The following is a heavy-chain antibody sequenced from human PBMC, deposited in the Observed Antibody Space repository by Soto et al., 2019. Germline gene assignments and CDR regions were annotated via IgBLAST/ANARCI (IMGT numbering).Heavy chain of an antibody. Sequence: EVHLLESGGGLVQPGGSLRLSCTASGFTFSSYAMTWVRQAPGRGLKGVSGITASGGRTYYADSVKGRFTISRDNSKSTLYLQMNSLRAEDTAVYYCAKDTRPADYVRWFDSWGQGTLVTVSS. D-gene: IGHD4-17*01. V-gene: IGHV3-23*01. J-gene: IGHJ5*01. CDR1: GFTFSSYA. CDR3: AKDTRPADYVRWFDS. CDR2: ITASGGRT.